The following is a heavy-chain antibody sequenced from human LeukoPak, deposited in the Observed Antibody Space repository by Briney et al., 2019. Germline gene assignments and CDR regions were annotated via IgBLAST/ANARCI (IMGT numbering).Heavy chain of an antibody. CDR2: IYHSGST. J-gene: IGHJ4*02. D-gene: IGHD3-22*01. CDR3: ARGIVSSGLQSMYYFDY. CDR1: GGSISSSNW. V-gene: IGHV4-4*02. Sequence: PSGTLSLTCAVSGGSISSSNWWSWVRQPPGKGLEWIGEIYHSGSTNYNPSLKSRVTISVDTSKNQFSLKLSSVTAADTAVYYCARGIVSSGLQSMYYFDYWGQGTLVTASS.